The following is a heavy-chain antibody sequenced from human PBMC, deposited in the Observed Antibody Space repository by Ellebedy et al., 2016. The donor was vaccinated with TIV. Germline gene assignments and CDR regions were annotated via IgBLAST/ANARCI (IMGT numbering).Heavy chain of an antibody. CDR2: IYWDDDK. D-gene: IGHD2-2*02. CDR3: AHYGPVVPAAIVTGSFDY. Sequence: SGPTLVKPTQTLTLTCTFSGFSLSTSGVGVGWIRQPPGKALEWLALIYWDDDKRYSPSLKSRLTITKDTSKNQVVLTMTNMDPVDTATYYCAHYGPVVPAAIVTGSFDYWGQGTLVTVSS. J-gene: IGHJ4*02. CDR1: GFSLSTSGVG. V-gene: IGHV2-5*02.